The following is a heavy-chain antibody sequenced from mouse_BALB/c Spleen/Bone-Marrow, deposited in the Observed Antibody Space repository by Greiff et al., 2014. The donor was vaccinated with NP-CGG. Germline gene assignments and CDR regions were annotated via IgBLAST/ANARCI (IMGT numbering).Heavy chain of an antibody. J-gene: IGHJ2*01. D-gene: IGHD4-1*01. CDR1: GFSLTDYG. CDR3: AKLTWDEGDY. V-gene: IGHV2-6-5*01. CDR2: IWGAGIT. Sequence: QVQLQQSGPGLVAPSQSLSITCTVSGFSLTDYGVSWIRQPPGKGLEWLGVIWGAGITYYNSALKSRLSISKDNSKSQVFLKVNSLQTDDTAMYYCAKLTWDEGDYWGQGTTLTVSS.